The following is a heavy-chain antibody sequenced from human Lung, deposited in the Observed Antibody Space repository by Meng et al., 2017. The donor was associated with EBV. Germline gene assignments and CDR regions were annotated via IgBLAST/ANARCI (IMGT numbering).Heavy chain of an antibody. D-gene: IGHD5-18*01. CDR1: GGSISSGGYS. J-gene: IGHJ4*02. Sequence: QWQLQESGSGLVKPSQPLSLTCAVSGGSISSGGYSWSWIRQPPGKGLEWIGYIYHSGSTYYNPSLKSRVTISVDRSKNQFSLKLSSVTAADTAVYYCARAVDTGYFDYWGQGTLVTVSS. CDR2: IYHSGST. V-gene: IGHV4-30-2*01. CDR3: ARAVDTGYFDY.